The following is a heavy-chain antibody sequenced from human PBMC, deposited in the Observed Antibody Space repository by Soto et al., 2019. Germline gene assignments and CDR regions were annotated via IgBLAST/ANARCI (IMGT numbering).Heavy chain of an antibody. CDR1: GFTFSSYA. J-gene: IGHJ6*02. CDR2: ISGSGGST. CDR3: AKDTVVAATPWDLYYDYGMDV. V-gene: IGHV3-23*01. D-gene: IGHD2-15*01. Sequence: GGSLRLSCAASGFTFSSYAMSWVRQAPGKGLEWVSAISGSGGSTYYADSVKGRFTISRDNSKNTLYLQMNSLRAEDTAVYYCAKDTVVAATPWDLYYDYGMDVWGQGTPVTVSS.